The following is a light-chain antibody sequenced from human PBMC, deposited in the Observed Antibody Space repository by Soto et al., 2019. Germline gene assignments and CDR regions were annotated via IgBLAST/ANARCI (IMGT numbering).Light chain of an antibody. CDR1: SSDVGGYNY. CDR2: EVS. CDR3: SSYTSGSSIYWV. Sequence: QSALTQPASVSGSPGQSITISCTGTSSDVGGYNYVSWYQQHPGKAPKLMIYEVSNRPSGVSNRFSGSKSGNTASLTLSGLGAEDEADDYCSSYTSGSSIYWVFGGGTKLTVL. J-gene: IGLJ3*02. V-gene: IGLV2-14*01.